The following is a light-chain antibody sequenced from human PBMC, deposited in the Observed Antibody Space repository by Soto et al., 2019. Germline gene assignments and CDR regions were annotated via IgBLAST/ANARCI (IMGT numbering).Light chain of an antibody. CDR3: SSYTTTNTLYV. V-gene: IGLV2-14*01. J-gene: IGLJ1*01. Sequence: QSVLTQPASVSGSPGQSITIPCTGTNSDVGAYNYVSWYQHHPGKAPKLMIYEVFIRPSGVSSRFSGSKSGSTASLTISGLQAEDEADYYCSSYTTTNTLYVFGTGTKLTVL. CDR2: EVF. CDR1: NSDVGAYNY.